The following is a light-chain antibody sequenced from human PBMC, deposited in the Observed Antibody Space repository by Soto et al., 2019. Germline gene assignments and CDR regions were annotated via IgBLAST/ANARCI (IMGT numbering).Light chain of an antibody. CDR1: QGIRND. CDR3: LQDYNYPFT. V-gene: IGKV1-6*01. CDR2: AAT. Sequence: AIQMTQSPSSLSASVGDRVTITCRASQGIRNDLGWYQQKPGKAPKLLIYAATSLQSWVPSRFSGSGSGTDFTLTISSLQPEYFATYYCLQDYNYPFTFGPGTKVDIK. J-gene: IGKJ3*01.